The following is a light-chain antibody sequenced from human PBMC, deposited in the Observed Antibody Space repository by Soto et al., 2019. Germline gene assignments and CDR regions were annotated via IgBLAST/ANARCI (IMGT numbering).Light chain of an antibody. CDR2: GAS. J-gene: IGKJ5*01. Sequence: ERVMTQSPHTLSLSPGERATLSCRASQSVSDNLAWYQQEPGQAPRLLIYGASSRATGIPDRFSGTVSGTDFTLTISRLEPEDFAVYYCQQYGSSPITFGQGTRLEIK. CDR3: QQYGSSPIT. V-gene: IGKV3-20*01. CDR1: QSVSDN.